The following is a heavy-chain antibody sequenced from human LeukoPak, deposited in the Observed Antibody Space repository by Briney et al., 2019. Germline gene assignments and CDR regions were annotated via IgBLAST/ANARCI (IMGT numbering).Heavy chain of an antibody. CDR3: ASTLITRGSYLVFDY. V-gene: IGHV5-51*01. CDR1: GYSFTSYW. Sequence: GESLKISCKGSGYSFTSYWIGWVRQMPGKGLEWMGIIYPGDSDTRYSPSFQGQVTISADKSISTAYLQWSSLKASDTAMYYCASTLITRGSYLVFDYWGQGTLVTVSS. D-gene: IGHD1-26*01. J-gene: IGHJ4*02. CDR2: IYPGDSDT.